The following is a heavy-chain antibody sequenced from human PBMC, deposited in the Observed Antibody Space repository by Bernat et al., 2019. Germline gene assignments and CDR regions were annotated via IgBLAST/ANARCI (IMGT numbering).Heavy chain of an antibody. CDR1: GFSFSAFW. CDR3: AKSRAVGSWDDH. J-gene: IGHJ4*01. D-gene: IGHD6-13*01. CDR2: INADGSKK. Sequence: EVQLVESGGGLVQPGGSLRPSCAASGFSFSAFWMSWVRKAPGKGLEWVANINADGSKKSHVESVKGPLTISRDNAKNSLYLQINELGAEDTALCYCAKSRAVGSWDDHWGQGSLVTVSS. V-gene: IGHV3-7*03.